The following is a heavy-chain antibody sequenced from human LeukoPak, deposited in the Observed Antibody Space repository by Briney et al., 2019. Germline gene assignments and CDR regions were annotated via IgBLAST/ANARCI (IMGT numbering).Heavy chain of an antibody. CDR2: IYHSGST. CDR3: ARDRQSGYDWGGFDY. CDR1: GGSISSGGYS. J-gene: IGHJ4*02. Sequence: PSQTLSLTCAVSGGSISSGGYSWSWIRQPPGKGLEWIGYIYHSGSTYYNPSLKSRVTISVDRSKNQFSLKLSSVTAADTAVYYYARDRQSGYDWGGFDYWGQGTLVTVSS. D-gene: IGHD5-12*01. V-gene: IGHV4-30-2*01.